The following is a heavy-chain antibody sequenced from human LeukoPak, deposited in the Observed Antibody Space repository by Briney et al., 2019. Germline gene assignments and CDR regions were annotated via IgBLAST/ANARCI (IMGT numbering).Heavy chain of an antibody. CDR2: ISSSSSYI. V-gene: IGHV3-21*01. CDR1: GFTFSSYS. Sequence: KTGGSLRLSCAASGFTFSSYSMNWVRQAPGKGLEWVSSISSSSSYIYYADSVKGRFTISRDNAKNSLYLQMNSPRAEDTAVYYCACPLLLWFGESDAFDIWGQGTMVTVSS. D-gene: IGHD3-10*01. J-gene: IGHJ3*02. CDR3: ACPLLLWFGESDAFDI.